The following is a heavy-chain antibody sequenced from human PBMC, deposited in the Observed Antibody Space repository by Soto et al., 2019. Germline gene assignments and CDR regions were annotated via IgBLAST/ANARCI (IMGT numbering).Heavy chain of an antibody. Sequence: SETLSLTCTVSGGSISNYDWSWIRQPPGERLEWVGYIYNSESTNYNPSLKSRVTISVDTSKNQFSLKLTSVTAADTAVYYCARGTYNWFDPWGQGTLVTVSS. V-gene: IGHV4-59*12. J-gene: IGHJ5*02. CDR1: GGSISNYD. CDR3: ARGTYNWFDP. CDR2: IYNSEST.